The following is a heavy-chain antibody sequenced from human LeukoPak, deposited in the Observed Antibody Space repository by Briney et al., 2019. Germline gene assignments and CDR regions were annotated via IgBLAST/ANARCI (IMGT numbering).Heavy chain of an antibody. V-gene: IGHV4-38-2*02. CDR3: ARDRGGLDAFDI. CDR2: IYHSGST. Sequence: PSETLSLTCTVSGYSISSGFYWGWLRQPPGKGLEWIGSIYHSGSTYYNPSLKSRVTISVHTSNNQFSLNLNSVTAADTAVYYCARDRGGLDAFDIWGQGTMVTVSS. D-gene: IGHD3-10*01. CDR1: GYSISSGFY. J-gene: IGHJ3*02.